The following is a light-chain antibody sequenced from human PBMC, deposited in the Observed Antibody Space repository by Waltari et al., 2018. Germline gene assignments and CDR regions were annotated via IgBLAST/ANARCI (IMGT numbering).Light chain of an antibody. Sequence: DIVMTQSPDSLAVSLGERATINCKSSQSVFYSSNNKNYLAWYQQKPGQPPKLLIYWASTRGSGVPDRFSGSGSGTDFNLTISTLQAEDVAVYYCHHYHSPPYTFGQGTKLEI. V-gene: IGKV4-1*01. J-gene: IGKJ2*01. CDR2: WAS. CDR1: QSVFYSSNNKNY. CDR3: HHYHSPPYT.